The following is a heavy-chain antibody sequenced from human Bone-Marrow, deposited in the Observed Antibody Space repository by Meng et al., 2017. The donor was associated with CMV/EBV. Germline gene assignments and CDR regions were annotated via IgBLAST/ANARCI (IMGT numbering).Heavy chain of an antibody. J-gene: IGHJ6*02. D-gene: IGHD3-9*01. Sequence: GGSLRLSCVVSGFTFSYHAMHWVRQAPGKGLEWVALILHDGSNNFYADSVKGRFTISRDNSKNTLFLQMSSLRAEDTAVYYCARCLSDYNMLTGRVHYYGMDVWGQGTTVIVSS. V-gene: IGHV3-30*04. CDR3: ARCLSDYNMLTGRVHYYGMDV. CDR2: ILHDGSNN. CDR1: GFTFSYHA.